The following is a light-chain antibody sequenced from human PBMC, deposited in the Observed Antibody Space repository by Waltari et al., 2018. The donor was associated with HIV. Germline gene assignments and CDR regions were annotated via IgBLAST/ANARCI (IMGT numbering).Light chain of an antibody. CDR3: TSYTSTTSVI. CDR1: SSDVGKYNL. V-gene: IGLV2-14*02. CDR2: EVS. J-gene: IGLJ2*01. Sequence: QSALTQPASVSGSRGQSITISCTGTSSDVGKYNLVSWYQQHPGKAPKLIIYEVSNRPSGVSNRFSGSKSGNTASLTISGLQAEDEADYYCTSYTSTTSVIVGGGTRLTV.